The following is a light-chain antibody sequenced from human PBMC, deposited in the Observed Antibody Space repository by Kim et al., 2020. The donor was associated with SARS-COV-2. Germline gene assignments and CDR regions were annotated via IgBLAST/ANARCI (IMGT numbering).Light chain of an antibody. J-gene: IGLJ3*02. V-gene: IGLV3-19*01. CDR2: GKN. CDR1: SLRSYY. CDR3: NSRDSSGNHSWV. Sequence: GQTVRITCQGDSLRSYYASWYKQKPGQAPVLVIYGKNNRPSGIPDRFSGSSSGNTASLTITGAQAEDEADYYCNSRDSSGNHSWVFGGGTQLTVL.